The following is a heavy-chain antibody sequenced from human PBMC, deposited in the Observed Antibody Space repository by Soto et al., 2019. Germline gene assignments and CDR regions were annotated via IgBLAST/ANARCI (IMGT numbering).Heavy chain of an antibody. CDR2: IDSDGSST. CDR1: GFTW. V-gene: IGHV3-74*01. J-gene: IGHJ4*02. Sequence: GGSLRLSCAASGFTWMHWVRQRPGKGMEWVSEIDSDGSSTDYADSVKGRFTVSRDNAQNSLFLQMNSLRAEDTAVYYCASLSAPVDHWGQGILVTVSS. D-gene: IGHD2-2*01. CDR3: ASLSAPVDH.